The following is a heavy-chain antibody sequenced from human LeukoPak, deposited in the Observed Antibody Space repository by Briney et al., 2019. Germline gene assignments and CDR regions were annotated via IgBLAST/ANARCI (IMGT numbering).Heavy chain of an antibody. CDR3: ARVTREAARYWYFDL. D-gene: IGHD6-6*01. CDR1: GVSISSSSYY. CDR2: IYSSGTT. Sequence: SETLSLTCSVSGVSISSSSYYWAWIRQPPGKGLEWIGSIYSSGTTYYDPSLKSRVTISVDTSKNQFSLKLSTVTAADTAVYFCARVTREAARYWYFDLWGRGTLVTVSS. V-gene: IGHV4-39*07. J-gene: IGHJ2*01.